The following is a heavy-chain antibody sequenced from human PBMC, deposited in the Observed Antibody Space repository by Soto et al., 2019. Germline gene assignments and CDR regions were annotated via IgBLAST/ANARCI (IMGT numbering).Heavy chain of an antibody. CDR1: GYTFSSYG. Sequence: QVQLVQSGPEVKKPGASVKVSCKASGYTFSSYGITWVRQAPGQGLEWMGWISAYNGNTNYAQKFQGRVTMTTDTYTSTAHMELRSMRSDDTAVYYCARDRSLTGCDDWGQGTLVNVSS. V-gene: IGHV1-18*01. J-gene: IGHJ1*01. CDR2: ISAYNGNT. D-gene: IGHD3-9*01. CDR3: ARDRSLTGCDD.